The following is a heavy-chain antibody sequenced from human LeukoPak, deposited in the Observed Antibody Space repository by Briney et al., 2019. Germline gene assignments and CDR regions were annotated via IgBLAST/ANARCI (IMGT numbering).Heavy chain of an antibody. V-gene: IGHV3-20*04. D-gene: IGHD4-17*01. Sequence: PGGSLRLSCAASGIIFDDYGMSWVRRAPGKGLEWVSYITWNGGRTGYADSVKGRFTISRDNSKNTLYLQMNSLRADDTAVYYCAKEWGVDYGLRYWGQGTLVTVSS. J-gene: IGHJ4*02. CDR1: GIIFDDYG. CDR3: AKEWGVDYGLRY. CDR2: ITWNGGRT.